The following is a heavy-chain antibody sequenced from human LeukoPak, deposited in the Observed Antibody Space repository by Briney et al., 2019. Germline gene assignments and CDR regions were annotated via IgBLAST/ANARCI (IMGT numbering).Heavy chain of an antibody. V-gene: IGHV4-30-4*01. CDR1: GGSISSGDYY. CDR3: ARVHSIPKLGYCSSTSCPTYYYYMDV. D-gene: IGHD2-2*01. J-gene: IGHJ6*03. CDR2: IYTSGST. Sequence: PSQTLSLTCTVSGGSISSGDYYWSWIRQPPGKGLEWIGYIYTSGSTNYNPSLKSRVTISVDTSKNQFSLKLSSVTAADTAVYYCARVHSIPKLGYCSSTSCPTYYYYMDVWGKGTTVTVSS.